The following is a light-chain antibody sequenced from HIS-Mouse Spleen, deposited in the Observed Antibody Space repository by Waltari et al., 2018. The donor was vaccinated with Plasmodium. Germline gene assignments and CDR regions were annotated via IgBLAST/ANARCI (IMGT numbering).Light chain of an antibody. CDR3: GTWDSSLSAGVV. J-gene: IGLJ2*01. Sequence: QSVLTQPPSVSAAPGQKVTISCSGSSSNIGNNYVSWYQQLPGTAPKLLISDNNKRPSGIPDRFSGSKSGTSATLGITGRQTGDEADYYCGTWDSSLSAGVVFGGGTKLTVL. CDR1: SSNIGNNY. CDR2: DNN. V-gene: IGLV1-51*01.